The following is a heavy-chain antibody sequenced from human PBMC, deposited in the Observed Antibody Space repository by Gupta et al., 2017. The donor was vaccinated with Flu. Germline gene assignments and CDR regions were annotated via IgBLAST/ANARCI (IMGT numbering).Heavy chain of an antibody. D-gene: IGHD5-24*01. V-gene: IGHV3-7*01. Sequence: EEQLVESGGGLVQPGGSLRLSCAASGFIFRSYWMEWFRQAPGKGLEWVANIAADVTMKNYADSVKGQLTISKDDAKDSLYLQRKSLRAEDTAVYYCARNRGWQQFDYWGRGALVTVSS. CDR3: ARNRGWQQFDY. CDR2: IAADVTMK. J-gene: IGHJ4*02. CDR1: GFIFRSYW.